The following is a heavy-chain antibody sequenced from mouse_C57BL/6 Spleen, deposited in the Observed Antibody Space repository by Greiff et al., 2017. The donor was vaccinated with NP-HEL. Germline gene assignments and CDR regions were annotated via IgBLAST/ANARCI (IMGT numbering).Heavy chain of an antibody. Sequence: QVQLQQSGAELVRPGASVKLSCKASGYTFTDYYINWVKQRPGQGLEWIARIYPGSGNTYYNEKFKGKATLTAEKSSSTAYMQLSSLTSEDSAVYFCAKGGLRRDWYFDVWGTGTTVTVSS. D-gene: IGHD2-4*01. CDR3: AKGGLRRDWYFDV. CDR1: GYTFTDYY. V-gene: IGHV1-76*01. J-gene: IGHJ1*03. CDR2: IYPGSGNT.